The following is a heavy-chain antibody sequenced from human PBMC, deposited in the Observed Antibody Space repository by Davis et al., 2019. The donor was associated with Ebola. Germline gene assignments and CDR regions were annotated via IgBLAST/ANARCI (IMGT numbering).Heavy chain of an antibody. CDR1: GYSIGTGYF. J-gene: IGHJ2*01. Sequence: SETLSLTCTVSGYSIGTGYFWGWIRQPPGKGLEWIGSIYHSGSTYYNPSLKSRVTISVDTSKNQFSLKLSSVTAADTAVYYCARAIAAARGYFDLWGRGTLVTVSS. CDR2: IYHSGST. CDR3: ARAIAAARGYFDL. D-gene: IGHD6-13*01. V-gene: IGHV4-38-2*02.